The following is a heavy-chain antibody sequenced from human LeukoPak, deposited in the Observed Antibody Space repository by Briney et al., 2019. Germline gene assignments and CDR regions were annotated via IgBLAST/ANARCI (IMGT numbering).Heavy chain of an antibody. CDR1: GFTFDDYA. CDR2: ISWDGGST. J-gene: IGHJ4*02. D-gene: IGHD2-15*01. V-gene: IGHV3-43D*03. Sequence: PGGSLRLSCAASGFTFDDYAMHWVRQAPGKGLEWVSLISWDGGSTYYADSVKGRFTISRDNSKNSLYLQMNSLRAEDTALYYCAKDISSRVTGGSCYDGWGQGTLVTVSS. CDR3: AKDISSRVTGGSCYDG.